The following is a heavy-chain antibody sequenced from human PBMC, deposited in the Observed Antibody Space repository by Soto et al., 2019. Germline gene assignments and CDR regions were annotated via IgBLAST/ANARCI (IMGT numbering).Heavy chain of an antibody. CDR3: ASSNIAAAGFYYYGMDV. V-gene: IGHV4-59*01. D-gene: IGHD6-13*01. CDR1: GGSLSSFY. CDR2: IYYYGST. Sequence: SETLSLTCTVAGGSLSSFYGSWLRPPPGKGLEWIGYIYYYGSTNYNPSLKSRVTISVDTSKNQFSLKLSSVTAADTAVYYCASSNIAAAGFYYYGMDVWGRGTTVTVSS. J-gene: IGHJ6*02.